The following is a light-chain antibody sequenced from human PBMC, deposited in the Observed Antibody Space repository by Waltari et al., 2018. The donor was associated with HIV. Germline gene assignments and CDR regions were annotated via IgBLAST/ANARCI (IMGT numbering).Light chain of an antibody. CDR1: QSVSSSH. V-gene: IGKV3-20*01. CDR3: QQYGSSAPLT. CDR2: GTS. Sequence: EIVLTQSPGALSLSPGERATLSCRASQSVSSSHLAWYQQRPGQAPRLLIYGTSSRATGIPDRFSGSGSGTDFTLTISRLEPKDFAVYYCQQYGSSAPLTFGGGTKVEIK. J-gene: IGKJ4*01.